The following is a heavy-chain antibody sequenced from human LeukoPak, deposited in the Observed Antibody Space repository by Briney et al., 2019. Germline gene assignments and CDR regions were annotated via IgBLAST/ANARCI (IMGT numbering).Heavy chain of an antibody. V-gene: IGHV1-69*13. CDR3: ARGGYYYDSSGYSHLPDY. CDR1: GGTFSSYV. CDR2: IIPIVGTT. D-gene: IGHD3-22*01. J-gene: IGHJ4*02. Sequence: SVKVSCKASGGTFSSYVFSWVRQAPGQGLEWMGGIIPIVGTTNYAQMFQGRVTITADESTSTAYMELSSLRSEDTAVYYCARGGYYYDSSGYSHLPDYWGQGTLVTVSA.